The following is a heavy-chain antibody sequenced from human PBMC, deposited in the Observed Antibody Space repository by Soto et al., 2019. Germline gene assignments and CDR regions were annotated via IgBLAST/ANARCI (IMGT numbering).Heavy chain of an antibody. V-gene: IGHV3-21*01. D-gene: IGHD4-4*01. CDR2: ISVIGDYT. Sequence: PGGSLRLSCEGSGFTFSSYSINWVRQAPGKGLEWVSSISVIGDYTFYADSVKGRFTISRDNAKNSLFLQMDSLRAEDTAVYFCARDSKNRQDGMDVWGQGTTVTASS. CDR1: GFTFSSYS. J-gene: IGHJ6*02. CDR3: ARDSKNRQDGMDV.